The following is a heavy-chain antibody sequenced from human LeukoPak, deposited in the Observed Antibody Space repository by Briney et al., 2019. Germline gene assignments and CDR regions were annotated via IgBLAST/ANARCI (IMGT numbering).Heavy chain of an antibody. D-gene: IGHD3-10*01. V-gene: IGHV3-74*01. Sequence: GGALRLSCAASVFTFTNHWMHWVRPAPGKGRVWVSRIRPDGRETNHADSVKGRFTISRYNAKNPLYPQMNSLGAQEPTRYYCGRDAVLGSGRVDYWGQGVLVTVSS. CDR2: IRPDGRET. J-gene: IGHJ4*02. CDR1: VFTFTNHW. CDR3: GRDAVLGSGRVDY.